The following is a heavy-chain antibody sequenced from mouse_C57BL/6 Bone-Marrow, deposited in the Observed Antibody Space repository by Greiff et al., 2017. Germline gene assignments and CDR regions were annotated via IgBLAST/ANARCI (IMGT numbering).Heavy chain of an antibody. CDR3: ARGSNAMDY. Sequence: EVKLQQSGPELVKPGASVKISCKASGYTFTDYYMNWVKQSHGKSLEWIGDINPNNGGTSYNQKFKGKATLTVDKSSSTAYMELRSLTSEDSAVYYCARGSNAMDYWGQGTSVTVSS. V-gene: IGHV1-26*01. CDR2: INPNNGGT. J-gene: IGHJ4*01. CDR1: GYTFTDYY.